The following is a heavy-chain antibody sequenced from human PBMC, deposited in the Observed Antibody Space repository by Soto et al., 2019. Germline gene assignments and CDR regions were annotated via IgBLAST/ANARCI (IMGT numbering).Heavy chain of an antibody. CDR2: IYYSGST. J-gene: IGHJ4*02. Sequence: SETLSLTCTVSGGSISSYYWSWIRQPPGKGLEWIGYIYYSGSTNYNPSLKSRVTISVDTSKNQFSLKLSSVTAADTAVYYCVRGSSSWYIGYWGQGTLVTVSS. V-gene: IGHV4-59*01. CDR3: VRGSSSWYIGY. D-gene: IGHD6-13*01. CDR1: GGSISSYY.